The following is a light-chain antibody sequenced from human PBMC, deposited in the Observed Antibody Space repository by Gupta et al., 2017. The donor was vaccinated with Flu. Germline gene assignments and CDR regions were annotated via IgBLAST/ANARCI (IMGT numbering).Light chain of an antibody. CDR2: EVS. CDR3: MQSIRFRT. V-gene: IGKV2D-29*01. CDR1: QSLLHSNGMTY. Sequence: DIVMTQTPLSLSVTPGQPASISCKSSQSLLHSNGMTYFKWYLQKPGQPPQLLIYEVSKRFYGAPDRFSGSGSGTDFTLNSRRGEAEDVGIYYWMQSIRFRTFGQGTKVDIK. J-gene: IGKJ1*01.